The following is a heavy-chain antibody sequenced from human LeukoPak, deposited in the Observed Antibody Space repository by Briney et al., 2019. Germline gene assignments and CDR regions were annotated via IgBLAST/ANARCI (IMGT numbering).Heavy chain of an antibody. CDR3: TQKTHPAGWDPYHYFGKEV. V-gene: IGHV3-15*01. Sequence: GGSLRLSCAASGFTFSNAWMSWVRQAPGKGLEWVGRIKSKTDGGTTDYAAPVEGRFTISRDDSKNTLYLQMNSLKTKDTAVYYCTQKTHPAGWDPYHYFGKEVWGQGTTVTVSS. D-gene: IGHD1-26*01. J-gene: IGHJ6*02. CDR2: IKSKTDGGTT. CDR1: GFTFSNAW.